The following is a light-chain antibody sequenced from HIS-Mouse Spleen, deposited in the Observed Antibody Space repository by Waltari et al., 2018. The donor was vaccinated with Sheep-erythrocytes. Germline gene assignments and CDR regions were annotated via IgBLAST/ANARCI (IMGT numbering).Light chain of an antibody. V-gene: IGLV2-23*01. CDR2: EGS. Sequence: QSALTQPASVSGSPGQSITISCTGTSSDVGSYNLVSWYQQHPGNAPKLLIYEGSKRPSGVSNRFSGSKAGNTASLTISGLQAEDEADYYCCSYAGSSTPWVFGGGTKLTVL. CDR3: CSYAGSSTPWV. J-gene: IGLJ3*02. CDR1: SSDVGSYNL.